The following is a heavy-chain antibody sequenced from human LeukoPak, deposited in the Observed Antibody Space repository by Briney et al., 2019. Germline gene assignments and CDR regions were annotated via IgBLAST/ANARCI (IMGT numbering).Heavy chain of an antibody. CDR3: ARGPLLRYFGVDP. D-gene: IGHD3-9*01. V-gene: IGHV4-39*01. CDR2: IYYSGST. Sequence: SETLSLTCTVSGGSISSSSYYWGWIRQPPGKGLEWIGSIYYSGSTYYNPSLKSRVTISVDTSRNQFSLKLSSVTATDTAVYYCARGPLLRYFGVDPWGQGTLVTVSS. CDR1: GGSISSSSYY. J-gene: IGHJ5*02.